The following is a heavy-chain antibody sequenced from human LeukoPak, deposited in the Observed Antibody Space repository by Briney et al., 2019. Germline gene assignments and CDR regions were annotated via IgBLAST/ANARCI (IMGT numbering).Heavy chain of an antibody. CDR3: TTGLSWNQPDY. CDR2: IKSKTDGGTT. V-gene: IGHV3-15*01. CDR1: GFTFSDYY. J-gene: IGHJ4*02. Sequence: GGSLRLSCAASGFTFSDYYMSWVSQAPGKGLEWVGRIKSKTDGGTTDYAAPVKGRFTISRDDSKNTLYLQMNSLKTEDTAVYYCTTGLSWNQPDYGGQGTLVTVSS. D-gene: IGHD1-1*01.